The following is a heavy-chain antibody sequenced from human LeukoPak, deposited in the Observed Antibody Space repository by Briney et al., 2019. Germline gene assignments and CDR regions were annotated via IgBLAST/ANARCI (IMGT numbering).Heavy chain of an antibody. Sequence: GESLKISCKGSGYTFTSYWIGWVRQMPGKGLEWMGIIYPGDSDTRYSPSFQGQVTISADKSSSTAYLLWSSLKASDTAMYYCARRTTVVTPCDYWGQGTLVTVSS. D-gene: IGHD4-23*01. CDR1: GYTFTSYW. CDR2: IYPGDSDT. V-gene: IGHV5-51*01. CDR3: ARRTTVVTPCDY. J-gene: IGHJ4*02.